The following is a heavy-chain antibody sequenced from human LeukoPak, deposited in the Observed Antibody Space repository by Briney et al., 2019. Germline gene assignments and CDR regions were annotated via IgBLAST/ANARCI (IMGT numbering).Heavy chain of an antibody. CDR1: GFTFSSYG. J-gene: IGHJ4*02. CDR3: AKESTIFGVVIMEALDY. D-gene: IGHD3-3*01. Sequence: GGSLRLSCAASGFTFSSYGMHWVRRAPGKGLEWVAFIRYDGSNRYYADSVKGRFTISRDNSKNTLYLQMNSLRAEDTAVYYCAKESTIFGVVIMEALDYWGQGTLVTVSS. V-gene: IGHV3-30*02. CDR2: IRYDGSNR.